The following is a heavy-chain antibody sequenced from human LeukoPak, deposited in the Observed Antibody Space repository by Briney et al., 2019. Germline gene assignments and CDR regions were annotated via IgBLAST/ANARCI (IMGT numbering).Heavy chain of an antibody. Sequence: ASVKVSCKASGYTFTGYYMHWVRQAPGQGLEWMGWISAYNGNTNYAQKLQGRVTMTTDTSTSTAYMELRSLRSDDTAVYYCARASPRWSFDYWGQGTLVTVSS. J-gene: IGHJ4*02. CDR1: GYTFTGYY. V-gene: IGHV1-18*04. CDR3: ARASPRWSFDY. D-gene: IGHD4-23*01. CDR2: ISAYNGNT.